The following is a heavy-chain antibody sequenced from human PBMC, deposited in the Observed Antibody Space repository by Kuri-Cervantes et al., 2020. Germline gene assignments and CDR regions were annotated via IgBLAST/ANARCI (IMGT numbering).Heavy chain of an antibody. CDR1: GGSISSYD. CDR2: ICYSGST. V-gene: IGHV4-59*12. J-gene: IGHJ5*02. D-gene: IGHD6-19*01. Sequence: GSLRLSCTVSGGSISSYDWSWIRQPPGKGLEWIGYICYSGSTNDNPSLKSRVTISVDTSKNQFSLKLSSVTAADTAVYYCARDISSGWYGWFDPWGLGTLVTVSS. CDR3: ARDISSGWYGWFDP.